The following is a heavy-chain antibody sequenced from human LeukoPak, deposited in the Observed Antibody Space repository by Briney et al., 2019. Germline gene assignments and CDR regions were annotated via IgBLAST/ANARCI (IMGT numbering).Heavy chain of an antibody. V-gene: IGHV4-59*01. D-gene: IGHD3-10*01. CDR2: IYYSGST. CDR3: ARGYYYGSGSYYTNYYYYGMDV. CDR1: GGSISSYY. Sequence: SETLSLTCTVSGGSISSYYWSWIRQPPGEGLEWIGYIYYSGSTNYNPSLKSRVTISVDTSKNQFSLKLSSVTAADTAVYYCARGYYYGSGSYYTNYYYYGMDVWGKGTTVTVSS. J-gene: IGHJ6*04.